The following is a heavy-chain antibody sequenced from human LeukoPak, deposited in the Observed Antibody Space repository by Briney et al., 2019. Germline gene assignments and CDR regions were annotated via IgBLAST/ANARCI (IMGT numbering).Heavy chain of an antibody. Sequence: GGSLRLSCAASGFTFSDYYMSWIRQAPGKGLEWVSYISSSGSTIYYADSVKGRFTISRDNAKNSLYLQMNSLRAEDTAVYYCARAPNPSSGWPFYYYYGMDVWGQGTTVTVSS. CDR2: ISSSGSTI. CDR3: ARAPNPSSGWPFYYYYGMDV. J-gene: IGHJ6*02. D-gene: IGHD6-19*01. CDR1: GFTFSDYY. V-gene: IGHV3-11*01.